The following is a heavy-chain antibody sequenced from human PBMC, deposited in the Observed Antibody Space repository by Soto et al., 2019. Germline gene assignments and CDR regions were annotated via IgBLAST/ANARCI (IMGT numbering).Heavy chain of an antibody. J-gene: IGHJ3*02. CDR3: ARHYLRGITIFGVVIMEAFDI. Sequence: PSETLSLTCTVSGCSISSYYWSWIRQPPGKGLEWIGYIYYSGSTNYNPSLKSRVTISVVTSKNQFSLKLSSVTASDTSVYYCARHYLRGITIFGVVIMEAFDIWGQGTMVTVS. CDR2: IYYSGST. D-gene: IGHD3-3*01. V-gene: IGHV4-59*08. CDR1: GCSISSYY.